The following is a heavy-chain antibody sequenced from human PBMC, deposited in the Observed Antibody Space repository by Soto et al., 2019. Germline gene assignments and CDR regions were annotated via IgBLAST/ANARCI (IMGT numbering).Heavy chain of an antibody. CDR2: ISYDGSNK. CDR1: GFTFSSYA. D-gene: IGHD2-21*02. V-gene: IGHV3-30-3*01. Sequence: QVQLVESGGGVVQPGRSLRLSCAASGFTFSSYAMHWVRQAPGKGLEWVAVISYDGSNKYYADSVKGRFTISRDNSKNTLYLQMNSLRAEDTAVYYCARLMVTDGGDYWGQGTLVTVSS. J-gene: IGHJ4*02. CDR3: ARLMVTDGGDY.